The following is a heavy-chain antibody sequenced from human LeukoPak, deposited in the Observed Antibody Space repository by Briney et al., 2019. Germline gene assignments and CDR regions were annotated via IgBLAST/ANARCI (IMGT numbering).Heavy chain of an antibody. CDR1: GFTFSSYG. V-gene: IGHV3-30*03. CDR3: ARGGLWFGEFGNYGMDV. Sequence: GRSLRLSCAASGFTFSSYGMHWVRQAPGKGLEWVAVISYDGSNKYYADSVKGRFTISRDNAQNSLYLQMNSLRAEDTAVYYCARGGLWFGEFGNYGMDVWGQGTTVAVSS. D-gene: IGHD3-10*01. J-gene: IGHJ6*02. CDR2: ISYDGSNK.